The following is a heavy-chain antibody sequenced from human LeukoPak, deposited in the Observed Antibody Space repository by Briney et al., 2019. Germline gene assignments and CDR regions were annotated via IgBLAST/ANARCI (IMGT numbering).Heavy chain of an antibody. D-gene: IGHD3-10*01. V-gene: IGHV3-30-3*01. Sequence: PGRSLRLSCAASGFTFTYYAMHWVRQAPGKGLELVALISYDGSRQYYTDSVKGRFIISRDDSKNTVYLQMNSLGVGDTALYYCARGPDPVVRGPRRAFDLWGQGTMVTVSS. J-gene: IGHJ3*01. CDR1: GFTFTYYA. CDR3: ARGPDPVVRGPRRAFDL. CDR2: ISYDGSRQ.